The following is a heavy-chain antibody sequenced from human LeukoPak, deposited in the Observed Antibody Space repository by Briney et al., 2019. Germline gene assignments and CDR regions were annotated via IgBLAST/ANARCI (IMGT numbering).Heavy chain of an antibody. CDR2: IIPIFGTA. CDR1: GGTFSSYA. J-gene: IGHJ4*02. V-gene: IGHV1-69*13. CDR3: AREVSTVTTDVY. D-gene: IGHD4-17*01. Sequence: VASVKVSCKASGGTFSSYAISWVRQAPGQGLEWMGGIIPIFGTANYAQKFQGRVTITADESTSTAYMELSSLRSEDTAVYYCAREVSTVTTDVYWGQGTLVTVSS.